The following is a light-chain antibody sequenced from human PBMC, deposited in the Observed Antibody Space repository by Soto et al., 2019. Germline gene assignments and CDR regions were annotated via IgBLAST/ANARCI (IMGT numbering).Light chain of an antibody. CDR1: SGHSSYA. CDR2: LNSDGSH. CDR3: QTWGTGALWV. V-gene: IGLV4-69*01. J-gene: IGLJ3*02. Sequence: QSVLTQSPSASASLGASVKLTCTLSSGHSSYAIAWHQQQPEKGPRYLMKLNSDGSHSKGDGIPDRFSGSSSGAERYLTISSPQSEDEADYYCQTWGTGALWVFGGGTKLTVL.